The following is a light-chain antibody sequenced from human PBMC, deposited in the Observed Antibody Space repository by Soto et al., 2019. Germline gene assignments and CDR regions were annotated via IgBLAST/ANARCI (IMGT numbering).Light chain of an antibody. CDR3: AAWDGSLNNEL. Sequence: QSVLTQPPSASGTPGQRVTISCSGSGSSIGTNTVNWYRQLPGTAPKLLIYGDNQRPSGVPDRFSGSKSGTSASLAISGLQSEDEAESYCAAWDGSLNNELFGGGTQLTVL. J-gene: IGLJ2*01. CDR2: GDN. V-gene: IGLV1-44*01. CDR1: GSSIGTNT.